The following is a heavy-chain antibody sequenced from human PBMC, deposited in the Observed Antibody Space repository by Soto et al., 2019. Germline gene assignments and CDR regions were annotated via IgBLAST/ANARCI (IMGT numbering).Heavy chain of an antibody. CDR3: ARIKSTIWAEGEDF. CDR2: IWYDGSNK. Sequence: GGSLRLSCAASGFTFSNYGMHWVRQAPGKGLEWVALIWYDGSNKNYADSVKGRFTISRDNSRNTLYLQMNSLSAEDTAAYYCARIKSTIWAEGEDFWGQGTLVTVSS. D-gene: IGHD3-16*01. J-gene: IGHJ4*02. CDR1: GFTFSNYG. V-gene: IGHV3-33*01.